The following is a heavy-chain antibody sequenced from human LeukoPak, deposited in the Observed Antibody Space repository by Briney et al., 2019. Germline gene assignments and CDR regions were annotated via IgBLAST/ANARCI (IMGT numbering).Heavy chain of an antibody. J-gene: IGHJ6*03. CDR1: GFTFSTYG. D-gene: IGHD4-17*01. Sequence: GGSLRLSCAASGFTFSTYGMNWVRQAPGKGLEWVSYISSSSTIYYPDSVKGRFTISRDNAKNSLYLQMNSLRAEDTAVYYCARATVTTSFFYYYYMDVWGKGTTVTVSS. V-gene: IGHV3-48*01. CDR3: ARATVTTSFFYYYYMDV. CDR2: ISSSSTI.